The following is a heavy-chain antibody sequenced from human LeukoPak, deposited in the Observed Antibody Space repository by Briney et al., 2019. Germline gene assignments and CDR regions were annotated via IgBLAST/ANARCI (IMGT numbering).Heavy chain of an antibody. CDR2: IYTSGST. CDR1: GGSISSYY. J-gene: IGHJ3*02. D-gene: IGHD5-18*01. Sequence: SETLSLTCTVSGGSISSYYWSWIRQPAGKGLEWIGRIYTSGSTNYNPSLKSRVTMSVDTSKNQFSLKLSSVTAADTAVYYCARHSDTAMVIAFDIWGQGTMVTVSP. V-gene: IGHV4-4*07. CDR3: ARHSDTAMVIAFDI.